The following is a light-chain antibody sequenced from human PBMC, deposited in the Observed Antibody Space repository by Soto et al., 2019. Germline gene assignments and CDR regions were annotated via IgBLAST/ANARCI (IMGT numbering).Light chain of an antibody. J-gene: IGKJ5*01. Sequence: EIVLTQSPATLSLSPGERATLSCRASQSVSSYLAWYQQKPGQAPRLLIYDASNRATVIPARFSGSGSGTDVTLTISSLEPEDFAVYYCQQRSNWPPVTFGQGTRLEIK. CDR3: QQRSNWPPVT. V-gene: IGKV3-11*01. CDR2: DAS. CDR1: QSVSSY.